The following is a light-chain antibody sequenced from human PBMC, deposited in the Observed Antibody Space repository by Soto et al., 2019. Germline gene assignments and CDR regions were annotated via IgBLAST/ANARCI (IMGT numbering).Light chain of an antibody. CDR3: QPYYCYSTWT. V-gene: IGKV1-5*01. J-gene: IGKJ1*01. CDR2: DAS. Sequence: DIQMTQSPSTLSASVGDRVTITCRASQSISFHLAGYQQKTGKAPKVLIWDASRLESGVPSRFSGSGSGTEFNLAISSLQPDDFPNYDCQPYYCYSTWTFGQGTKVEIK. CDR1: QSISFH.